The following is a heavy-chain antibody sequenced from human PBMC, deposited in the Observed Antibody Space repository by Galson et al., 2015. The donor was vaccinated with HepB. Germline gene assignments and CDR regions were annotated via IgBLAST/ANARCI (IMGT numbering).Heavy chain of an antibody. CDR3: VREYVLLWFGELLD. D-gene: IGHD3-10*01. J-gene: IGHJ4*02. CDR1: GFTFSSYA. CDR2: ISSNGGST. V-gene: IGHV3-64D*06. Sequence: SLRLSCAASGFTFSSYAMHWVRQAPGKGLEYVSAISSNGGSTYYADSVKGRFTISRDNSKNTLYLQMSSLRAEDTAVYYCVREYVLLWFGELLDWGQGTLVTVSS.